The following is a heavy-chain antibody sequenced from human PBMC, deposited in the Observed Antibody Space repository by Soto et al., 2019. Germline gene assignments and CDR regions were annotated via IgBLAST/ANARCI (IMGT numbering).Heavy chain of an antibody. CDR2: IIPMLSMS. V-gene: IGHV1-69*02. CDR3: ATNYGSGSAAFDY. CDR1: GDTLSRYT. J-gene: IGHJ4*02. D-gene: IGHD3-10*01. Sequence: QVQLVQSGPEMKKPGSSVRVSCTASGDTLSRYTISWVRRAPGQDLEGMGRIIPMLSMSNHARNFQGRVTITADRSTSTAYMVLSGLTSGDTAMYFCATNYGSGSAAFDYWGQGTLVTVSS.